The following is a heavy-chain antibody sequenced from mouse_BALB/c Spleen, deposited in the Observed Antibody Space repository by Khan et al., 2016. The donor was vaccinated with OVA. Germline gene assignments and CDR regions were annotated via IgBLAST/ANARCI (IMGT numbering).Heavy chain of an antibody. D-gene: IGHD1-1*02. Sequence: EVQLQESGPGLVKPSQSLSLTCTVTGYSITSDYAWNWIRQFPGNKLEWMGYISYSGSPSYTPSLKSRISITRDTSKNQFFLQLNSVTTGDTATXYCARRAYYANWYFDVWGAGTTVTVSS. V-gene: IGHV3-2*02. CDR3: ARRAYYANWYFDV. CDR1: GYSITSDYA. J-gene: IGHJ1*01. CDR2: ISYSGSP.